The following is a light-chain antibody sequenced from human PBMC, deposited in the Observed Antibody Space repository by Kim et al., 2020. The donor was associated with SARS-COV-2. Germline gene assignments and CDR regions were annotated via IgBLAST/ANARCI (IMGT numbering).Light chain of an antibody. CDR3: QQYGSSRWT. CDR1: QSVIGSY. V-gene: IGKV3-20*01. J-gene: IGKJ1*01. CDR2: GVS. Sequence: SPGEKAPRSCRARQSVIGSYLAWYPQRPVQAPRLLIYGVSSRATVIPHRFSVSVSGTDFALTISRLGRENFAVYYCQQYGSSRWTFGQGTQMEIK.